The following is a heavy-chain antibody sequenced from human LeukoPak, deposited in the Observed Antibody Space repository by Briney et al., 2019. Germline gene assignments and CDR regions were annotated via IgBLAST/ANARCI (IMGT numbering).Heavy chain of an antibody. J-gene: IGHJ3*02. CDR1: GGSINNYY. D-gene: IGHD3-22*01. CDR2: IYYSGST. V-gene: IGHV4-59*12. Sequence: SETLSLTRTVSGGSINNYYWNWIRQPPGKGLEWMGNIYYSGSTNYNPSLKCRVTIAVDTSKKQFSLKLSSVSAADTAVYYCAREDDSSGYAGDAFDIWGQGTMVTVSS. CDR3: AREDDSSGYAGDAFDI.